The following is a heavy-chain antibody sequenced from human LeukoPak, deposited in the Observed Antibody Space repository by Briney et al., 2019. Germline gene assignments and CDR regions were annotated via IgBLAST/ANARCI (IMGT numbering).Heavy chain of an antibody. J-gene: IGHJ4*02. CDR1: GGSFSGYY. V-gene: IGHV4-39*01. D-gene: IGHD2-2*01. Sequence: SETLSLTCAVYGGSFSGYYWGWLRQPPGKGLEWIGSIYYSGSTYYNPSLKSRVTISVDTSKNQFSLKLSSVTAADTAVYYCARRGRRTIDYWGQGTLVTVSS. CDR3: ARRGRRTIDY. CDR2: IYYSGST.